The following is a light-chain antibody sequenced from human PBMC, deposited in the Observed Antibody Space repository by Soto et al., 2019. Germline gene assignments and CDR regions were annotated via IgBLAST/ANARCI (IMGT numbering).Light chain of an antibody. CDR2: DAS. Sequence: EIILTQSPDTLSLSPGERATLSCRASQTVSSNYLAWCQQRPGQAPRLLIYDASNRATGIPARFSGSGSGTDFTLTISSLEPEDFAVYYCQQRSNWPRSITFGQGTKV. V-gene: IGKV3-11*01. CDR1: QTVSSNY. J-gene: IGKJ1*01. CDR3: QQRSNWPRSIT.